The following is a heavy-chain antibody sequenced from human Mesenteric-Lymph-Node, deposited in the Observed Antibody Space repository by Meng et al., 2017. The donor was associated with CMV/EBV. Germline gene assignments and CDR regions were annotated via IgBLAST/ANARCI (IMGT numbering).Heavy chain of an antibody. CDR1: GGSVSGYY. Sequence: AVYGGSVSGYYWSWIRQPPGKGLEWIGGINHSGSTNYNPSLKSRVTISVDTSKNQFSLKLSSVTAADTAVYYCARGIAAAGYNWFDPWGQGTLVTVSS. CDR2: INHSGST. CDR3: ARGIAAAGYNWFDP. V-gene: IGHV4-34*01. J-gene: IGHJ5*02. D-gene: IGHD6-13*01.